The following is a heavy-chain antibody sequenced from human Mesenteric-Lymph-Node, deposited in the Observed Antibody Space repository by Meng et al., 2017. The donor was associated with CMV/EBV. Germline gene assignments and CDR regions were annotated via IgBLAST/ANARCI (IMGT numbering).Heavy chain of an antibody. J-gene: IGHJ5*02. CDR2: IIPILGIA. V-gene: IGHV1-69*02. Sequence: SVKVSCKASGGTFSSYTINWVRQAPGQGLEWMGRIIPILGIANYAQKFQGRVTITADKSTSTAYMELSSLRSEDTAVYYCARGPGSPNWFDPWGQGTLVTVSS. CDR1: GGTFSSYT. CDR3: ARGPGSPNWFDP. D-gene: IGHD1-26*01.